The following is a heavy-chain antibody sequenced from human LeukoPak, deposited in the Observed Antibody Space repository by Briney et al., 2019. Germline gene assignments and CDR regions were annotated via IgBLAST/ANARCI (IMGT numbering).Heavy chain of an antibody. J-gene: IGHJ4*02. D-gene: IGHD6-13*01. CDR3: ARDSSSWDRDDQY. CDR1: GGTFSSYA. CDR2: IIPSFGTA. Sequence: SVKVSCKASGGTFSSYAISWVRQAPGQGLEWMGGIIPSFGTANYAQKFQGRVTMTADASTSTAYMELSSLRSEDTAVYYCARDSSSWDRDDQYWGRGTLVSVPS. V-gene: IGHV1-69*13.